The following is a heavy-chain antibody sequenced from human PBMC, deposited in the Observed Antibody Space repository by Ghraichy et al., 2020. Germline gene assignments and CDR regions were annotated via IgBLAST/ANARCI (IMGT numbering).Heavy chain of an antibody. CDR2: IKQDGSEK. Sequence: GESLNISCAASGFTFSSYWMSWVRQAPGKGLEWVANIKQDGSEKYYVDSVKGRFTISRDNAKNSLYLQMNSLRAEDTAVYYCARVTSMAFDIWGQGTMVTVSS. V-gene: IGHV3-7*01. J-gene: IGHJ3*02. D-gene: IGHD6-6*01. CDR1: GFTFSSYW. CDR3: ARVTSMAFDI.